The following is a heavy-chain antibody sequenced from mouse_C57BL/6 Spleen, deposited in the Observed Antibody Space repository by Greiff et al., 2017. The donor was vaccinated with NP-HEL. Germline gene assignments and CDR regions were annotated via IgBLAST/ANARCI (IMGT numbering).Heavy chain of an antibody. CDR2: INPSNGGT. CDR1: GYTFTSSW. V-gene: IGHV1-53*01. Sequence: VQLQQSGTELVKPGASVKLSCKASGYTFTSSWMHWVKQRPGQGLEWIGNINPSNGGTNYNEKLKSKATLTVDKSSSTAYMQLSSLTSEDSAVYYCARPTMVTPWFAYWGQGTLVTVSA. D-gene: IGHD2-9*01. J-gene: IGHJ3*01. CDR3: ARPTMVTPWFAY.